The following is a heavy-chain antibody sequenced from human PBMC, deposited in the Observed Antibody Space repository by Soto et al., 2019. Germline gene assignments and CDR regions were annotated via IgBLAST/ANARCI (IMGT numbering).Heavy chain of an antibody. J-gene: IGHJ4*02. CDR2: VSIGGST. V-gene: IGHV3-23*01. CDR3: AKRRGAGGHFDY. D-gene: IGHD2-15*01. CDR1: GFTFSSYA. Sequence: DVQLLESGGGLVQPEGSLRLSCAASGFTFSSYAMGWVRQGPGKGLGWVAVVSIGGSTHYADSVRGRFTISRDSSKNTLSLQMNSLTAEDTAVYFCAKRRGAGGHFDYWGQGALVTVSS.